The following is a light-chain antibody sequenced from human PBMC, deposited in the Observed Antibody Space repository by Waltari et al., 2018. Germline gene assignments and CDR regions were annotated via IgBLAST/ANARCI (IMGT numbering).Light chain of an antibody. V-gene: IGLV3-1*01. J-gene: IGLJ1*01. Sequence: YELTQPPSVSVSPGQTATLPCSHTTLEAKTVCWYQQKPGQSPVLVIYQDSKRPPGIPERFSGSNSGNTATLTISGTQPLDEADYYCQTWDDTTVFGSGTRISVL. CDR2: QDS. CDR3: QTWDDTTV. CDR1: TLEAKT.